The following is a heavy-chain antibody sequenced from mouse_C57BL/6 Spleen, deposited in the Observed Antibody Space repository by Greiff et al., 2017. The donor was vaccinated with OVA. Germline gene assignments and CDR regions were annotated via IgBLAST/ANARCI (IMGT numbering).Heavy chain of an antibody. D-gene: IGHD6-1*01. CDR1: GYTFTDYY. CDR2: INPYNGGT. CDR3: ARGSPDYAMDY. J-gene: IGHJ4*01. Sequence: EVQLQQSGPVLVKPGASVKMSCKASGYTFTDYYMNWVKQSHGKSLEWIGVINPYNGGTSYNQKFKGKATLTVDKSSSTAYMALNSLTSEDSAVYYCARGSPDYAMDYWGQGTSVTVSS. V-gene: IGHV1-19*01.